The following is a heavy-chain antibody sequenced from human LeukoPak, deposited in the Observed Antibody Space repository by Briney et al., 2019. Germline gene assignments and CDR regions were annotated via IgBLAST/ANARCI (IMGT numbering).Heavy chain of an antibody. Sequence: SQTLSLTCTVSGGSISSDVYYWSWIRQHPGRALEWIGYIHYSGSTYYNPSLKSRLSISVDTSNNQFSLKLSSVTAADTAVYYCARQGSYNWYFDLWGRGTLVTVSS. J-gene: IGHJ2*01. V-gene: IGHV4-31*03. CDR1: GGSISSDVYY. CDR3: ARQGSYNWYFDL. CDR2: IHYSGST. D-gene: IGHD3-10*01.